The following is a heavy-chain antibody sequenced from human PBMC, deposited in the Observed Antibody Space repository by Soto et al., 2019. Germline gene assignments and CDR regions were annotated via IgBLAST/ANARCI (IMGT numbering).Heavy chain of an antibody. CDR1: GGSISRHY. CDR3: AGGNWDYYYYALDV. V-gene: IGHV4-4*07. D-gene: IGHD1-26*01. J-gene: IGHJ6*02. CDR2: IYISGST. Sequence: PSETLSLTCIVSGGSISRHYWSWIRQAAGRGLEWIGRIYISGSTNYNPSLKSRVTLSVDTSKNQFSLHLNSVTAADTAVYYCAGGNWDYYYYALDVWGQGITVTVSS.